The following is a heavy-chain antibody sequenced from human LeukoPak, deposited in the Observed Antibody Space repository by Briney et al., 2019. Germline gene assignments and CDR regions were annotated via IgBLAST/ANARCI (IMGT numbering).Heavy chain of an antibody. CDR3: AREGRDGYNLIDY. J-gene: IGHJ4*02. Sequence: SETLSLTCAVYGGSFSGYYWSWIRQPPGKGLEWIGEINHSGSTNYNPSLKSRVTISVDTSKNQFSLKLSSVTAADTAVYYCAREGRDGYNLIDYWGQGTLVTVSS. V-gene: IGHV4-34*01. CDR2: INHSGST. CDR1: GGSFSGYY. D-gene: IGHD5-24*01.